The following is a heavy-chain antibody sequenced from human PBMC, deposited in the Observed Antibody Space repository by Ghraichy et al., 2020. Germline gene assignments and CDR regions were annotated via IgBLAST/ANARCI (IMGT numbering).Heavy chain of an antibody. V-gene: IGHV1-2*04. CDR3: ARGGSSSHSAVYYYYGMDV. J-gene: IGHJ6*02. D-gene: IGHD6-6*01. CDR2: INPNSGGT. Sequence: ASVKVSCKASGYTFTGYYMHWVRQAPGQGLEWMGWINPNSGGTNYAQKFQGWVTMTRDTSISTAYMELSRLRSDDTAVYYCARGGSSSHSAVYYYYGMDVWGQGTTVTVSS. CDR1: GYTFTGYY.